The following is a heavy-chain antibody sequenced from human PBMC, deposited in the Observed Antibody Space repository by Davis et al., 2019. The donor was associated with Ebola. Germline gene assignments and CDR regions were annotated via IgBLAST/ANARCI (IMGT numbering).Heavy chain of an antibody. V-gene: IGHV1-69*13. CDR3: ARSAERGIYSSSWYSLGGGRYYYGMDV. Sequence: SVKVSCKASGYTFNSHGISWVRQAPGQGLEWMGGIIPIFGTANYAQKFQGRVTITADESTSTAYMELSSLRSEDTAVYYCARSAERGIYSSSWYSLGGGRYYYGMDVWGQGTTVTVSS. CDR1: GYTFNSHG. J-gene: IGHJ6*02. CDR2: IIPIFGTA. D-gene: IGHD6-13*01.